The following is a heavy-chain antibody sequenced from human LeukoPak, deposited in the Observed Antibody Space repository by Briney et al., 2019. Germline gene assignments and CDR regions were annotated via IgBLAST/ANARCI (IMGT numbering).Heavy chain of an antibody. Sequence: SETLSLTCAVYGGSFSGYYWSWIRQPPGKGLEWIGEINHSGSTNYNPSLKSRVTISVDTSKNQFSLKLSSVTAADTAVYYCALGGTLSAFDIWGQGTMVTVSS. CDR2: INHSGST. J-gene: IGHJ3*02. CDR3: ALGGTLSAFDI. V-gene: IGHV4-34*01. CDR1: GGSFSGYY. D-gene: IGHD6-25*01.